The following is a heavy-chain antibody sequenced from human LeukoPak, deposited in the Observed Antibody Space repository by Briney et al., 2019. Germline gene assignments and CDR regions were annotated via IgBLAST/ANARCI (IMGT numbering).Heavy chain of an antibody. CDR2: ISSSSSYI. CDR3: ARAGRYYDYVWGSYRLWDY. CDR1: GFTFSSYS. J-gene: IGHJ4*02. V-gene: IGHV3-21*01. D-gene: IGHD3-16*02. Sequence: GGSLRLSCAASGFTFSSYSMNWVRQAPGKGLEWVSSISSSSSYIYYADSVKGRFTISRDNAKNSPYLQMNSLRAEDTAVYYCARAGRYYDYVWGSYRLWDYWGQGTLVTVSS.